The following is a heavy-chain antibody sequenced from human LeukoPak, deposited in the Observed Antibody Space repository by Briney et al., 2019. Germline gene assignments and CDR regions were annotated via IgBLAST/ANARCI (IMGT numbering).Heavy chain of an antibody. CDR1: GFTFDDYA. CDR3: VTNGGGDSGYGNFDY. D-gene: IGHD5-12*01. CDR2: IYWNSDSI. J-gene: IGHJ4*02. V-gene: IGHV3-9*01. Sequence: PGRSLRLSCAVSGFTFDDYAMHWVRQVPGKGLEWVSGIYWNSDSIGYAVRGRFTISRDNAKNSLYLQMNSLRVEDTALYYCVTNGGGDSGYGNFDYWGQGTLVTVSS.